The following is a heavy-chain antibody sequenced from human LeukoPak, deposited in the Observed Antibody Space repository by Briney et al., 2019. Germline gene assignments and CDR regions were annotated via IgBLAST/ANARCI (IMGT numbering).Heavy chain of an antibody. V-gene: IGHV1-2*02. CDR2: INPNSGGT. J-gene: IGHJ3*02. CDR3: AIDLRGVGAPLDI. D-gene: IGHD1-26*01. CDR1: GYTFTGYY. Sequence: GASVKVSCKASGYTFTGYYMHWVRQAPGQGLEWMGWINPNSGGTNYAQKFQGRVTMTRDTSISTAYMELSRLRSDDTAVYYCAIDLRGVGAPLDIWGQGTMVTVSS.